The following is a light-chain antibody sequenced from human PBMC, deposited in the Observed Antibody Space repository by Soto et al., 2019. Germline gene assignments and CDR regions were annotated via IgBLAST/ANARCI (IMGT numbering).Light chain of an antibody. CDR2: GAS. CDR1: QSVSSD. Sequence: EIVMTQSPATLSVSPGERASLSCRASQSVSSDLAWYQQKPDQAPRLLMYGASTRATGIPARFSGSGSGTEFTLTISSLQSEDFAVYYCQQYNDWPGTFGQGTNVEIK. V-gene: IGKV3-15*01. J-gene: IGKJ1*01. CDR3: QQYNDWPGT.